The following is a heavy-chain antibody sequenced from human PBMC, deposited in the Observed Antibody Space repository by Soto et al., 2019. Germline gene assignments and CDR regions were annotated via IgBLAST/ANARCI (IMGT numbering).Heavy chain of an antibody. D-gene: IGHD3-22*01. Sequence: ASVKVSCKVSGYTLTELSMHWVRQAPGKGLEWMGGFDPEDGETIYAQKFQGRVTMTEDTSTDTAYMELSSLRSEDTAVYYCATSYYYDSSGSPMDYWGQGTLVSVSS. CDR1: GYTLTELS. CDR2: FDPEDGET. CDR3: ATSYYYDSSGSPMDY. J-gene: IGHJ4*02. V-gene: IGHV1-24*01.